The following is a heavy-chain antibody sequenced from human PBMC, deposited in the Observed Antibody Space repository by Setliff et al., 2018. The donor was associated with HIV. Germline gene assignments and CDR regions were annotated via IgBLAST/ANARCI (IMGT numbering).Heavy chain of an antibody. CDR3: ARPRLRGSGAFDI. Sequence: SETLSLTCTVSGDSISSSTFYWGWIRQPPGKGLERFGSIYYSGTTYYNPSLKSRVAISVDTSKNQFSLKLSSVTAADTAVYYCARPRLRGSGAFDIWGQGTMVTVSS. D-gene: IGHD2-21*01. J-gene: IGHJ3*02. CDR2: IYYSGTT. CDR1: GDSISSSTFY. V-gene: IGHV4-39*01.